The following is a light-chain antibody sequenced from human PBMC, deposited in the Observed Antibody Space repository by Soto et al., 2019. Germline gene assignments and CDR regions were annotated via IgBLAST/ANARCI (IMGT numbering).Light chain of an antibody. V-gene: IGLV6-57*01. Sequence: NFMLTQPHSVSESPGKTVTISCTRSSGSIASNYVQWYQQRPGSSPTTVIYEDNQRPSGVPDRFSGSIDSSSNSASLTISGLKTEDEADYDCQSYDSSNKVFGGGTKGTVL. CDR2: EDN. CDR1: SGSIASNY. CDR3: QSYDSSNKV. J-gene: IGLJ2*01.